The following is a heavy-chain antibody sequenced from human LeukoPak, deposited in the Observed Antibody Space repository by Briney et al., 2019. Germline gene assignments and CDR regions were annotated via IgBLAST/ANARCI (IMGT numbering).Heavy chain of an antibody. CDR2: ISGSGGST. CDR1: GFTFSSYA. V-gene: IGHV3-23*01. CDR3: AKDVYSPVGYRGYDFDFDY. Sequence: GGSLRLSCAASGFTFSSYAMSWVRQAPGKGLEWVSAISGSGGSTYYADSVKGRFTISRDNSKNTLYLQMNSLRAEDTAVYYCAKDVYSPVGYRGYDFDFDYWGQGTLVTVSS. J-gene: IGHJ4*02. D-gene: IGHD5-12*01.